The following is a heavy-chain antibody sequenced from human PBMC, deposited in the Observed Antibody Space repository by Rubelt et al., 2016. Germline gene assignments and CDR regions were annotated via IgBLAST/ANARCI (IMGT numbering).Heavy chain of an antibody. J-gene: IGHJ6*02. D-gene: IGHD6-6*01. CDR2: IYSGETT. CDR1: GGSITTDY. V-gene: IGHV4-4*08. Sequence: QVHLQESDPHLVKPSETLSLTCSVSGGSITTDYWRWIRPPPGRGLTWVGYIYSGETTNYNPSLTVQITITVNPSKNHHALNLSFVTAEDTAVYYCARASGAYSSSFYYGMDVWGQGTTVTVSS. CDR3: ARASGAYSSSFYYGMDV.